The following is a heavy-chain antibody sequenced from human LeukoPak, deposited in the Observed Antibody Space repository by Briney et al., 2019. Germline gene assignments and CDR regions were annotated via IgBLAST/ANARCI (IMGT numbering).Heavy chain of an antibody. CDR2: NYSGGST. D-gene: IGHD6-19*01. CDR3: ARARAVAGYYFDY. V-gene: IGHV3-53*01. Sequence: GGSLRLSCAASGFTVSSNYMSWVRQAPGKGLEWVSVNYSGGSTYYADSVKGRFIISRDNSKNTLYLQMNSLRAEDTAVYYCARARAVAGYYFDYWGQGTLVTVSS. J-gene: IGHJ4*02. CDR1: GFTVSSNY.